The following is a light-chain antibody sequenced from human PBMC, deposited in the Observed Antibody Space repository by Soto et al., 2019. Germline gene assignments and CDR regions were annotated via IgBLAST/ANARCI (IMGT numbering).Light chain of an antibody. CDR1: QSANRY. V-gene: IGKV3-11*01. CDR3: QQRSNWLYT. J-gene: IGKJ2*01. CDR2: DAS. Sequence: EIVLTQSPATLSLSPGERATLSCRVSQSANRYLAWYQQKPGQAPRLLIYDASTRATGIPARFSGSGSGTDFTLTISSLEPEDFAVYYCQQRSNWLYTFGQGTKLEIK.